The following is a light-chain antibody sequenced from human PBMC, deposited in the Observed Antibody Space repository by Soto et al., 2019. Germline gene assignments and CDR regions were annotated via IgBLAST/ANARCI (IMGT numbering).Light chain of an antibody. Sequence: EIVMTQSPATLSVSPGERATLSCRASQSVSSNLAWYQQKPGQAPRLLIYGASTRATGIPARFSGSESGREFTLTTSSVQSEDFAVYYCQQYNNWPPLTFGGGTKVEIK. J-gene: IGKJ4*01. CDR2: GAS. CDR1: QSVSSN. V-gene: IGKV3-15*01. CDR3: QQYNNWPPLT.